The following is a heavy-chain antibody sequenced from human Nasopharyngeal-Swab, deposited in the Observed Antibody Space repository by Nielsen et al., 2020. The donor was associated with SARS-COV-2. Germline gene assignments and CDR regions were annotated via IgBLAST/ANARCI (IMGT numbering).Heavy chain of an antibody. CDR2: INHIGST. V-gene: IGHV4-34*01. CDR3: AREGNSGFDY. CDR1: GGSFSGYY. D-gene: IGHD1-26*01. Sequence: SETLSLTCAVYGGSFSGYYWSWIRQPPGKGLEWIGEINHIGSTNYNPSLKSRVTISVDRSKNQFSLKLSSVTAADTAVYYCAREGNSGFDYWGQGTLVTVSS. J-gene: IGHJ4*02.